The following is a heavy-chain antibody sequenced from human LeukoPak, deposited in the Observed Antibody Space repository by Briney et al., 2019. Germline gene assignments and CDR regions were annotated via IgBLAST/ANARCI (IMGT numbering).Heavy chain of an antibody. CDR2: ISAYNGNT. CDR1: GYTFTSYG. D-gene: IGHD5-18*01. CDR3: ARVSDTAMVHYYYYYMDV. V-gene: IGHV1-18*01. Sequence: ASVKVSCKASGYTFTSYGISWVRQAPGQGLEWMGWISAYNGNTNYAQKLQGRVTMTTDTSTSTAYMELSSLRSDDTAVYYCARVSDTAMVHYYYYYMDVWGKGTTVTVSS. J-gene: IGHJ6*03.